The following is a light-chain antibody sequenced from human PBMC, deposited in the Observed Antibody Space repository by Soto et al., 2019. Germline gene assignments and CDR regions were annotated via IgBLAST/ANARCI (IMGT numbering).Light chain of an antibody. V-gene: IGKV1-9*01. CDR2: AAS. CDR1: QDISSY. J-gene: IGKJ1*01. CDR3: QQLNSYPLT. Sequence: IQLTQSPSSLSASVGDRVAITCRASQDISSYLAWYQQKPGKAPKLLIYAASTLQSGVPSRFSGSGSGTDFTLTISSPQPEDFATYYCQQLNSYPLTFGQGTKVDIK.